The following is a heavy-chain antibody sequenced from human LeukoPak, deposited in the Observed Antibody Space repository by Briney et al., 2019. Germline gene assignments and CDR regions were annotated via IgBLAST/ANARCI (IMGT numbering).Heavy chain of an antibody. V-gene: IGHV4-39*01. J-gene: IGHJ4*02. CDR3: ARHVHDYIWGSYRHGRYDY. D-gene: IGHD3-16*02. Sequence: SETLSLTCTVSGGSICSSSYYWGWIRQPPGKGLEWIGSIYYSGSTYYNPSLKSRVTISVDTSKNQFSLKLSSVTAADTAVYYCARHVHDYIWGSYRHGRYDYWGQGTLVTVSS. CDR1: GGSICSSSYY. CDR2: IYYSGST.